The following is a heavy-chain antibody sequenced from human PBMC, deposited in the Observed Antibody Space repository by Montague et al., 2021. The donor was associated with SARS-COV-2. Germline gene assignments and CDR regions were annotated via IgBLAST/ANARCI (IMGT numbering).Heavy chain of an antibody. V-gene: IGHV4-59*08. CDR3: ARQRRYQLPITIFGVVMADALDL. J-gene: IGHJ3*01. Sequence: SETLSLTCTVSGGSISSYYWSWIRQPPGKGLEWIGYIYYSGSTNYNPSLKSRVTISVDTSKNQFSLKLSSVTAADTAVYYCARQRRYQLPITIFGVVMADALDLWGQGTVVTVSS. CDR1: GGSISSYY. CDR2: IYYSGST. D-gene: IGHD3-3*01.